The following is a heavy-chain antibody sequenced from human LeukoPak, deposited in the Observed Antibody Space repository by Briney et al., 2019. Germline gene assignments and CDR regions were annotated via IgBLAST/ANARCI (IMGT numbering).Heavy chain of an antibody. CDR1: GGSISSYY. CDR3: ASFNYDFWTH. Sequence: SETLSLTCTVSGGSISSYYWSWIRQPPGKGLEWIGYIYYSGSTNYNPSLKSRVTISVDTSKNQFSLKLSSATAADTAVYYCASFNYDFWTHWGQGTLVTVSS. D-gene: IGHD3-3*01. V-gene: IGHV4-59*01. J-gene: IGHJ4*02. CDR2: IYYSGST.